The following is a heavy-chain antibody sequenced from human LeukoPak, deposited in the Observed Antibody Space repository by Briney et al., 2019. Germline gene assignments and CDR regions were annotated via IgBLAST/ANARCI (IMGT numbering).Heavy chain of an antibody. D-gene: IGHD1-26*01. CDR1: GFTFSSYA. CDR3: ATLRRPWELGGKEPFDY. CDR2: ISGSGGST. J-gene: IGHJ4*02. Sequence: SGGSLRLSCAASGFTFSSYAMSWVRQAPGKGPEWVSAISGSGGSTYYADSVKGRFTISRDNSKNTLYLQMNSLRAEDTAVYYCATLRRPWELGGKEPFDYWGQGTLVTVSS. V-gene: IGHV3-23*01.